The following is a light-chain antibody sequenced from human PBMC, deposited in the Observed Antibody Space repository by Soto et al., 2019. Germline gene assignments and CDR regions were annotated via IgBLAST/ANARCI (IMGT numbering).Light chain of an antibody. Sequence: EIVLAQSPATLSLSPGERATLSCRASQSVGNFLAWYQHRPGQAPRLLIYGASTRATGISARFSGSGSGTEFTLTISSLQSDDFALYYCQQFHTWPLSFGGGTKVDIK. CDR3: QQFHTWPLS. CDR2: GAS. J-gene: IGKJ4*01. V-gene: IGKV3-15*01. CDR1: QSVGNF.